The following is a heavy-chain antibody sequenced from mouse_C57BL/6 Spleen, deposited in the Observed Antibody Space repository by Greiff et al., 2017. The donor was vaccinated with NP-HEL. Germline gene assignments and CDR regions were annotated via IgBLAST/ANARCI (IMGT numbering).Heavy chain of an antibody. CDR3: ASGGNYVPFDY. CDR1: GYAFSSYW. CDR2: IYPGDGDT. J-gene: IGHJ2*01. V-gene: IGHV1-80*01. Sequence: QVQLQQSGAELVKPGASVKISCKASGYAFSSYWMNWVKQRPGKGLEWIGQIYPGDGDTNYNGKFKGKATLTADKSSSAAYMQLSSLTSEDSAVYFCASGGNYVPFDYWGQGTTLTVSS. D-gene: IGHD2-1*01.